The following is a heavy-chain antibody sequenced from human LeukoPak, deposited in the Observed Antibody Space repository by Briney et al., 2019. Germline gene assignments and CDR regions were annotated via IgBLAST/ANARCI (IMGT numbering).Heavy chain of an antibody. J-gene: IGHJ6*03. CDR2: TYYRSKWYN. D-gene: IGHD6-19*01. CDR3: ARNAVAASSYYYYYMDV. V-gene: IGHV6-1*01. Sequence: LSQTLSLTCAISGDSVSSNSAAWNWIRRSPSRGLEWLGRTYYRSKWYNDYAVSVKSRITINPDTSKNQFSLQLNSVTPEDTAVYYCARNAVAASSYYYYYMDVWGKGTTVTVSS. CDR1: GDSVSSNSAA.